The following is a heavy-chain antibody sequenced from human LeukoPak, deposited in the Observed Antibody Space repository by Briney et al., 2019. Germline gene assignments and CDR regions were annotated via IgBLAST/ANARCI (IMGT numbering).Heavy chain of an antibody. D-gene: IGHD1-20*01. J-gene: IGHJ4*02. V-gene: IGHV3-23*01. CDR1: GFTFSSYA. CDR3: ARMYNWNEGFDY. Sequence: PGGSLRLSCAASGFTFSSYAMSWVRQAPGKGLEWVSVISGSGGTTYYADSVKGRFTISRDNSKNTLYLQMNSLRGEDTAVYYCARMYNWNEGFDYWGQGTLVTVSS. CDR2: ISGSGGTT.